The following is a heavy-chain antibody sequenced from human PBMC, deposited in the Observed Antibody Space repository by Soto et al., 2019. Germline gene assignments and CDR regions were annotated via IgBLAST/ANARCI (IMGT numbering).Heavy chain of an antibody. CDR2: IYYTGNT. V-gene: IGHV4-31*03. CDR1: GGSISSGGTGSY. D-gene: IGHD1-1*01. Sequence: QVQLQESGPGLVKPSQTLSLTCTVSGGSISSGGTGSYWTWIRQLPGKGLEWIVYIYYTGNTYYIPSLKSRPTISIDQSENQFSLKLTSVTAADTAVYFCASGHDAYKVRYWGQGTLVTVSS. J-gene: IGHJ4*02. CDR3: ASGHDAYKVRY.